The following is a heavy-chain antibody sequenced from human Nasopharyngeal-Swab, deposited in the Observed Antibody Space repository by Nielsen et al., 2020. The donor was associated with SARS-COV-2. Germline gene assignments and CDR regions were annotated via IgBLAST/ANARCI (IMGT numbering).Heavy chain of an antibody. J-gene: IGHJ4*02. V-gene: IGHV3-73*01. CDR1: GFTFSGSA. D-gene: IGHD4-23*01. CDR3: TRHGDYGGNSGVDY. Sequence: GGSLRLSCAASGFTFSGSAMHWVRQASGKGLEWVGRIRSKANSYATAYAASVKGRFTISRDDSKNTTYLQMNSLKTEDTAVYYCTRHGDYGGNSGVDYWGQGTLVTGSS. CDR2: IRSKANSYAT.